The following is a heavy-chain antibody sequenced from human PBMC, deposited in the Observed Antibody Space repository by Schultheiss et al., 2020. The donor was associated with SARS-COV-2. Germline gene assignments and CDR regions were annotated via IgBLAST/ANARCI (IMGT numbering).Heavy chain of an antibody. J-gene: IGHJ4*02. V-gene: IGHV4-34*01. CDR1: GGSFSGYY. Sequence: SETLSLTCAVYGGSFSGYYWSWIRQPPGKGLEWIGEINHSGSTNYNPSLKSLVTISVDTSKNQFSLKLSSVTAADTAVYYCARGSRMGGSLFDYWGQGTLVTVSS. CDR3: ARGSRMGGSLFDY. CDR2: INHSGST. D-gene: IGHD1-26*01.